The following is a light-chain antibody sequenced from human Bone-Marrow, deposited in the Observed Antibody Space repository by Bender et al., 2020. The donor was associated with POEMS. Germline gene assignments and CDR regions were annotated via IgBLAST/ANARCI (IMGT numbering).Light chain of an antibody. CDR2: DVN. CDR1: SSDIGGTNY. Sequence: SALTQPPSVSGSPGQSVTISCTGFSSDIGGTNYVSWYQQHPGKVPKVMIYDVNNRPSGVSDRFSGSKSGNTASLSISGLQAEDEADYYCGSYRGSTSDVVGSGTKVTVL. CDR3: GSYRGSTSDV. V-gene: IGLV2-14*01. J-gene: IGLJ1*01.